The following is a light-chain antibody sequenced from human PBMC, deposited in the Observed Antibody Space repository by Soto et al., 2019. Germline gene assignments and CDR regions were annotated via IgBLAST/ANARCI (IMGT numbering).Light chain of an antibody. CDR2: DTS. CDR1: QSLANSF. Sequence: EFVLTQSPGTLSLSPGERATLSCRASQSLANSFIAWYQQKPGQAPRLLIYDTSSRASGIPDRFSGSGSGTDLTLTISRLETEDFAVFYCQHLNNYPPFTFGPGTKVDLE. V-gene: IGKV3-20*01. J-gene: IGKJ3*01. CDR3: QHLNNYPPFT.